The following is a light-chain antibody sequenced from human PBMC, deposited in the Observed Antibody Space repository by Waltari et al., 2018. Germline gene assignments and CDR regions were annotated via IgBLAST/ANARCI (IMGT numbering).Light chain of an antibody. CDR3: QQYYSYPLYT. V-gene: IGKV1-8*01. CDR2: AAS. CDR1: QGISSY. J-gene: IGKJ2*01. Sequence: IRITQSPSSLSASTGDRVTITCRASQGISSYLAWYQQKPGKAPKLLIYAASTLQSGVPSRFSGSGSGTDFTLTISCLQSEDFATYYCQQYYSYPLYTFGQGTKLEIK.